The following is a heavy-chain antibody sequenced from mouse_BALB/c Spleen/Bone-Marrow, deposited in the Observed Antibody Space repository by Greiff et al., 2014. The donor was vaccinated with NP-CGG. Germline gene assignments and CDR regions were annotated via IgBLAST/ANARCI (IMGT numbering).Heavy chain of an antibody. D-gene: IGHD2-10*02. Sequence: EVKLVESGGGLVKPGGSLKLSCAASGFTFSDYYMYWVRQTPEKRLEWVATISDGGTYTFYPDSVKGRFTISRDNAKNNLYLQMSSLQSEDTAMYYCTRSGKRYGAMDYWGQGTSATVSS. CDR2: ISDGGTYT. CDR3: TRSGKRYGAMDY. J-gene: IGHJ4*01. V-gene: IGHV5-4*02. CDR1: GFTFSDYY.